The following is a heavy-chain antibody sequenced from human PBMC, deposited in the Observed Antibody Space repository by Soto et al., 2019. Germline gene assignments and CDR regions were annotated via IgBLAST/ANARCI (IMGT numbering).Heavy chain of an antibody. J-gene: IGHJ4*02. CDR3: ARDGGVYDYGPFDY. CDR2: IIPIFGTA. V-gene: IGHV1-69*12. CDR1: GGTFSSYA. D-gene: IGHD4-17*01. Sequence: QVQLVQSGAEVKKPGSSVKVSCKASGGTFSSYAISWVRQAPGQGLEWMGGIIPIFGTADYAQKFQGRVTITADESTRTAYMELSSLRSEGTAVYYCARDGGVYDYGPFDYWGQGTLVTVSS.